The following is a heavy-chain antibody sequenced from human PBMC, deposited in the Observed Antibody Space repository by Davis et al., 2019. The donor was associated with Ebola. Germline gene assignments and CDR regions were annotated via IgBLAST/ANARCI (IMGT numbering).Heavy chain of an antibody. Sequence: AASVKVSRKASGYTFSSYGISWVRQAPGQGLEWMGWISGYNGNTNYAQNLQGRVTMTTDTSTSTAYMELRSLRSDDTAVYYCARDRTAAAGTEDYWGQGTLVTVSS. J-gene: IGHJ4*02. D-gene: IGHD6-13*01. CDR3: ARDRTAAAGTEDY. CDR2: ISGYNGNT. V-gene: IGHV1-18*01. CDR1: GYTFSSYG.